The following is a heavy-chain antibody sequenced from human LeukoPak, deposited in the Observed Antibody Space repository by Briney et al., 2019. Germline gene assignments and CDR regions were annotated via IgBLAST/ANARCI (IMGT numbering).Heavy chain of an antibody. D-gene: IGHD5-18*01. CDR3: ARVVDTAMVRYFDY. CDR1: GGSISSYY. J-gene: IGHJ4*02. V-gene: IGHV4-59*12. Sequence: PSETLSLTCTVSGGSISSYYWSWIRQPPGKGLEWIGYIYYSGSTNYNPSLKSRVTISVDTSKNQFSLKLSSVTAADTAVYYCARVVDTAMVRYFDYWGQGTLVTVSS. CDR2: IYYSGST.